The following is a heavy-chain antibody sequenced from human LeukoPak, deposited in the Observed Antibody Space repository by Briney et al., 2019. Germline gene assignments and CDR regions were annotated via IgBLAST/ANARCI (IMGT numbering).Heavy chain of an antibody. CDR2: ISSSSSYI. V-gene: IGHV3-21*01. CDR1: GFTFSSYS. CDR3: ARGEDGYNPIDY. J-gene: IGHJ4*02. D-gene: IGHD5-24*01. Sequence: GGSLRLSCAASGFTFSSYSMNWVRQAPGKGLEWVSSISSSSSYIYYADSVKGRFTIPRDNAKNSLYLQMNSLRAEDTAVYYCARGEDGYNPIDYWGQGTLVTVSS.